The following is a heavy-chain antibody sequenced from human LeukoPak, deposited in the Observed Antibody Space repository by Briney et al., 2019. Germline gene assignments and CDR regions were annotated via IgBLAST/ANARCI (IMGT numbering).Heavy chain of an antibody. CDR1: GFTFSSYW. D-gene: IGHD6-13*01. V-gene: IGHV3-30*02. J-gene: IGHJ6*03. CDR2: IRYDGSNK. Sequence: GGSLRLSCAASGFTFSSYWMSWVRQAPGKGLEWVAFIRYDGSNKYYADSVKGRFTISRDNSKNTLYLQMNSLRAEDTAVYYCAKDRVAAAREYYYYYMDVWGKGTTVTISS. CDR3: AKDRVAAAREYYYYYMDV.